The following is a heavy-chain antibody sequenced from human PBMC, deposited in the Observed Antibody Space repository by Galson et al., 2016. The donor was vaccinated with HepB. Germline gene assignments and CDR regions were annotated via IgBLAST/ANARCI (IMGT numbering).Heavy chain of an antibody. D-gene: IGHD3-10*01. Sequence: LSLTCTVSGGSISGSNYYWGWIRQPPGKGLEWMGSMYNSGITHYNPSLESRVTISVDTSKMQFSLRLSSVTAADTAAYYCARHMGRGVIYGMDVWGQGTTVTVSS. CDR3: ARHMGRGVIYGMDV. CDR2: MYNSGIT. V-gene: IGHV4-39*01. J-gene: IGHJ6*02. CDR1: GGSISGSNYY.